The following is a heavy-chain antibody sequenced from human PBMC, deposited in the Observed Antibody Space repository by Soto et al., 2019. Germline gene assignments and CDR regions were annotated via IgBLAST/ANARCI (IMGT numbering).Heavy chain of an antibody. Sequence: EVQLLESGGGLVQPGGSLRLSCAASGFTFSNFDMSWVRQAPGKGLEWVSGISNSGGTTYYADSVKGRFTSSRDNSKNTLYLQMTSLRAEDTAVYYCATGTAAPAHWGQGTLVTVSS. CDR1: GFTFSNFD. CDR3: ATGTAAPAH. CDR2: ISNSGGTT. D-gene: IGHD6-13*01. V-gene: IGHV3-23*01. J-gene: IGHJ1*01.